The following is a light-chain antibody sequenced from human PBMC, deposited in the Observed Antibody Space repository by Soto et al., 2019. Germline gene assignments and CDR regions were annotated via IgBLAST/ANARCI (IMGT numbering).Light chain of an antibody. CDR2: GVS. CDR3: QQYDSVFT. CDR1: QDITNY. V-gene: IGKV1-33*01. Sequence: DIQMTQSPSSLSASVGDRATITCQASQDITNYLNWYQQKPGKAPNLLIYGVSNLETGVPSRFSGSGSGTDFTFTISSLQAEDIGTYFCQQYDSVFTFGQGTRLEIK. J-gene: IGKJ5*01.